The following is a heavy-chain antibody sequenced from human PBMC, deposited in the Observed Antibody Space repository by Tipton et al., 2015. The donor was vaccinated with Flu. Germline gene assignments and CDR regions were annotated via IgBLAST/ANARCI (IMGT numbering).Heavy chain of an antibody. D-gene: IGHD1-26*01. CDR1: GVTFSNFA. CDR2: ISGSGDST. V-gene: IGHV3-23*01. CDR3: AKDAYSLGGFHPFFDY. J-gene: IGHJ4*02. Sequence: SLRLSCVASGVTFSNFAMKWFRQAPGKGLEWVSGISGSGDSTNYADSVKGRFTISRDNSKNTLYLQMNSLRVEDTAVDYCAKDAYSLGGFHPFFDYWGQGTLVTVSS.